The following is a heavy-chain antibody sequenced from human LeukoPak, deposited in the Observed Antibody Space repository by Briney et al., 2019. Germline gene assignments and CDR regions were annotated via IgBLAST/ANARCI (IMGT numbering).Heavy chain of an antibody. J-gene: IGHJ5*02. CDR3: ARAIGYCSSTSCRYNWFDP. D-gene: IGHD2-2*01. V-gene: IGHV1-2*02. CDR2: INPNSGGT. CDR1: GYTFTGYY. Sequence: GASVKVSCKASGYTFTGYYMHWVRQAPGQGLEWMGWINPNSGGTNYAQKFQGRVTMTRDTSISTAYMELSRLRSDDTAVYYCARAIGYCSSTSCRYNWFDPWGQGTLVTVSS.